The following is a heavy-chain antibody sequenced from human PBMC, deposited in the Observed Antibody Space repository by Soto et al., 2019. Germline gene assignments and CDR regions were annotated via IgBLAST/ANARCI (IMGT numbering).Heavy chain of an antibody. V-gene: IGHV4-4*02. CDR1: SGSISSRNW. CDR3: AIDNNGDDFDY. CDR2: IYHSGTI. D-gene: IGHD4-17*01. Sequence: SSETLSLTCTVSSGSISSRNWWSWVRQPPGKGLEYIGEIYHSGTINYNPSLKSRVTISVDKSKNQFSLNLSSVTAADTAVYYCAIDNNGDDFDYWGQGTLVTVSS. J-gene: IGHJ4*02.